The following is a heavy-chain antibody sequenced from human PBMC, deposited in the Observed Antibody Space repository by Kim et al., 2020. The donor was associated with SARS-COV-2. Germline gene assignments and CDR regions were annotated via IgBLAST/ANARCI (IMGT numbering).Heavy chain of an antibody. D-gene: IGHD2-2*01. Sequence: GGSLRLSCAASGFTFSNYAMSWVRQAPGKGLEWVALIGSSGSDTYYADSVKGRFTFSRDNSKNTLYLQMSSLGADDTALYYCVRDWARSSWYGMGVWGQG. CDR3: VRDWARSSWYGMGV. CDR1: GFTFSNYA. CDR2: IGSSGSDT. V-gene: IGHV3-23*01. J-gene: IGHJ6*02.